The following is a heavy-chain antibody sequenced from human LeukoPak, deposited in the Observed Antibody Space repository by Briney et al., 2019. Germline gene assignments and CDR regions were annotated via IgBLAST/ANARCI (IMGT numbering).Heavy chain of an antibody. CDR2: IRSKANSYAT. J-gene: IGHJ3*02. V-gene: IGHV3-73*01. Sequence: GGSLRLSCAASGFTFSGSAMHWVRQASGKGLEWVGRIRSKANSYATAYAASVKGRFTISRDDSKNTAYLQMNSLKTEDTAVYYCAKSNGYGLIDIWGQGTMVTVSS. CDR1: GFTFSGSA. CDR3: AKSNGYGLIDI. D-gene: IGHD3-10*01.